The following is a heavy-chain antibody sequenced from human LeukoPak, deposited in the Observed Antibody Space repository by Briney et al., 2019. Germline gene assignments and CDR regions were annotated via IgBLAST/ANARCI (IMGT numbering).Heavy chain of an antibody. Sequence: SETLSLTCAVSGGSISSGGYSWSWIRQPPGKGLKWIGYIYHSGSTCYNPSLKSRVTISVDRPKNQFSLKLSSVTAADTAVYYCARSRLLPYYFDYWGQGTLVTVSS. CDR3: ARSRLLPYYFDY. CDR2: IYHSGST. J-gene: IGHJ4*02. CDR1: GGSISSGGYS. V-gene: IGHV4-30-2*01. D-gene: IGHD2-15*01.